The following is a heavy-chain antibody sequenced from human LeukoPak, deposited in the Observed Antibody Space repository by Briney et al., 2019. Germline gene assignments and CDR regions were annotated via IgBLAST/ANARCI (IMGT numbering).Heavy chain of an antibody. V-gene: IGHV3-7*01. J-gene: IGHJ4*02. Sequence: PGGSLRLSCAASGFTFSSHWMSWVRQAPGRGLEWVANINQDGSEQYYVDSVKGRFTISRDNAKNSLYLQMNSLRAEDTAVYYCARVGYCSTTSCYWRAFDYWGRGTLVTVSS. D-gene: IGHD2-2*01. CDR3: ARVGYCSTTSCYWRAFDY. CDR1: GFTFSSHW. CDR2: INQDGSEQ.